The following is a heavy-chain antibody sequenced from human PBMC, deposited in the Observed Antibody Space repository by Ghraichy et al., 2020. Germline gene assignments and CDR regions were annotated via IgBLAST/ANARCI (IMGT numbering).Heavy chain of an antibody. CDR3: ARGQSSIAVAQPFDY. CDR2: INHSGST. D-gene: IGHD6-19*01. CDR1: GGSFSGYY. J-gene: IGHJ4*02. Sequence: SETLSLTCAVYGGSFSGYYWSWIRQPPGKGLEWIGEINHSGSTNYNPSLKSRVTISVDTSKNQFSLKLSSVTAADTAVYYCARGQSSIAVAQPFDYWGQGTLVTVSS. V-gene: IGHV4-34*01.